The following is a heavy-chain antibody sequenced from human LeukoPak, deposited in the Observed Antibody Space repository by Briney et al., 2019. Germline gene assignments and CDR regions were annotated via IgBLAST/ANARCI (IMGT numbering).Heavy chain of an antibody. Sequence: GGSLRLSCEASGFSFPYGMSWVRQAPGKGLEWVSAISSSGSTIYYADSVKGRFTISRDNAKNSLYLQMNSLRAEDTAVYYCARDRIAAALDYWGQGTLVTVSS. J-gene: IGHJ4*02. D-gene: IGHD6-13*01. CDR1: GFSFPYG. CDR2: ISSSGSTI. V-gene: IGHV3-48*03. CDR3: ARDRIAAALDY.